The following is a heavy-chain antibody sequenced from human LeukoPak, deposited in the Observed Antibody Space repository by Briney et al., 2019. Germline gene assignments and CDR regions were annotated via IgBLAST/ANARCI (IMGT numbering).Heavy chain of an antibody. J-gene: IGHJ4*02. V-gene: IGHV3-30-3*01. Sequence: LRLSCAASGFTFSSYAMHWVRQAPGKGLEWVAVISYDGSNKYYADSVKGRFTISRDNSKNTLYLQMNSLRAEDTAVYYCARAGTGYYFDYWGQGTLVTVSS. CDR1: GFTFSSYA. CDR2: ISYDGSNK. CDR3: ARAGTGYYFDY.